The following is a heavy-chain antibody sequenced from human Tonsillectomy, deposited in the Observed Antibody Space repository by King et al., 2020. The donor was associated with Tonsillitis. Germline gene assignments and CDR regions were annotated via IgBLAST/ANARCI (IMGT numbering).Heavy chain of an antibody. D-gene: IGHD2-21*02. V-gene: IGHV3-9*01. J-gene: IGHJ3*02. CDR3: AKEHLPCCGDCYPTANDAFDI. CDR1: GFTFDDYG. Sequence: VQLVESGGGLVQPGRSLRLSCAASGFTFDDYGMHWVRQAPGKGLEWVSGISWNSGSIGYADSLKGRFTISRDNAKNSLYLQMNSLRAEDTALYYCAKEHLPCCGDCYPTANDAFDIWGQGTMVTVSS. CDR2: ISWNSGSI.